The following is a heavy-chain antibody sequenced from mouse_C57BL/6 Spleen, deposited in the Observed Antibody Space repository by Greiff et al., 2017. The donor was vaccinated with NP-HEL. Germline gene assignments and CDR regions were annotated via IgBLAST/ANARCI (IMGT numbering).Heavy chain of an antibody. CDR3: ARGDDRGGFAY. J-gene: IGHJ3*01. D-gene: IGHD2-3*01. CDR1: GYSITSGYY. Sequence: DVQLQESGPGLMKPSQSLSLTCSVTGYSITSGYYWNWIRQFPGNKLEWMGYISYDGSNNYNPSLKNRISITRDTSKNQFFLKLNSVTTEDTATYYCARGDDRGGFAYWGQGTLVTVSA. CDR2: ISYDGSN. V-gene: IGHV3-6*01.